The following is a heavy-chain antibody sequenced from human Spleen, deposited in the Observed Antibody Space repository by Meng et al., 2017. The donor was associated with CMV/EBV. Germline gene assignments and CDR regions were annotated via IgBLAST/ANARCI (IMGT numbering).Heavy chain of an antibody. D-gene: IGHD3-3*01. Sequence: IRSGDYCWGWIRQSPGKGLESIGFIYYSGSTYYNPSLKSRVAISVDTSKNELSLKLTSVTAADTAVYYCARTTYYDFWSGFHHYFDYWGQGTLVTVSS. V-gene: IGHV4-30-4*01. CDR3: ARTTYYDFWSGFHHYFDY. CDR2: IYYSGST. J-gene: IGHJ4*02. CDR1: IRSGDYC.